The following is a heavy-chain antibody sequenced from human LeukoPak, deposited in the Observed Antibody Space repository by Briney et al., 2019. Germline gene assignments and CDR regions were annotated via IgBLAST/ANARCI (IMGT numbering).Heavy chain of an antibody. J-gene: IGHJ4*02. CDR2: IFGNRKRV. CDR1: GPYIQDYA. V-gene: IGHV3-9*01. D-gene: IGHD4-23*01. Sequence: GKSLRLSCKASGPYIQDYAMHWVRQAPGQGLEWVSGIFGNRKRVDYADSVKGRFTVSRDNAKNSLYLQMNNLRLEDTALYYCIKETSAGGLDYWGQGTLVTVSS. CDR3: IKETSAGGLDY.